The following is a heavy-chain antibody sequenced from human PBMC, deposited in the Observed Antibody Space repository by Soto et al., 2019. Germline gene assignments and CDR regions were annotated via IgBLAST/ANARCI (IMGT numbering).Heavy chain of an antibody. CDR2: ISWDGGST. D-gene: IGHD3-22*01. CDR3: ARDYYDSSGYYYAFQH. Sequence: GGSLRLSCAASGFTFDDYTMHWVRQAPGKGLEWVSLISWDGGSTYYADSVKGRFTISRDNSKNSLYLQMNSLRTEDTALYYCARDYYDSSGYYYAFQHWGQGTLVTVSS. V-gene: IGHV3-43*01. CDR1: GFTFDDYT. J-gene: IGHJ1*01.